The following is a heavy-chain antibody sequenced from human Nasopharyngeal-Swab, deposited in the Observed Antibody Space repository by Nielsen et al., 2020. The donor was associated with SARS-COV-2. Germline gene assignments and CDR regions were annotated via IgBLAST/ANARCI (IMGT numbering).Heavy chain of an antibody. Sequence: SVKVSCKASGGTFSSYAISWVRQAPGQGLEWMGGIIPIFGTANYAQKFQGRVTITADESTSTAYMEPSSLRSEDTAVYYCAVGATGYYYMDVWGKGTTVTVSS. J-gene: IGHJ6*03. CDR3: AVGATGYYYMDV. V-gene: IGHV1-69*13. CDR2: IIPIFGTA. CDR1: GGTFSSYA. D-gene: IGHD1-26*01.